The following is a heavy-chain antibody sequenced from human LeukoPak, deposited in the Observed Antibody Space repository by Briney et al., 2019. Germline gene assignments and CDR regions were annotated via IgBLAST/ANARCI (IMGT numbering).Heavy chain of an antibody. CDR1: GGSISTNVYY. CDR3: ARGAKDTMVRGATYYYYYYYMDV. CDR2: IYYSGNT. Sequence: ASETLSLTCTVSGGSISTNVYYWGWIRQPPGKGLEWIGSIYYSGNTYYNPSLKSRVTISVDTSKNQFSLKLSSVTAADTAVYYCARGAKDTMVRGATYYYYYYYMDVWGKGTTVTVSS. V-gene: IGHV4-39*07. J-gene: IGHJ6*03. D-gene: IGHD3-10*01.